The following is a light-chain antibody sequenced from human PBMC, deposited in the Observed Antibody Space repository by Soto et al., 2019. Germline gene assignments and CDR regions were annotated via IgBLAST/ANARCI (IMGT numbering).Light chain of an antibody. Sequence: QSALTQPPSASGSPGQSLTISCTGTSSDVGGYNFVSWYQQHPGKAPKLMISDVNRRPSGVPDRFSGCKAGNTASLTVSGLQAEDEAAYYCSSYAGSNNWVFGGGTKVTVL. CDR2: DVN. J-gene: IGLJ3*02. V-gene: IGLV2-8*01. CDR3: SSYAGSNNWV. CDR1: SSDVGGYNF.